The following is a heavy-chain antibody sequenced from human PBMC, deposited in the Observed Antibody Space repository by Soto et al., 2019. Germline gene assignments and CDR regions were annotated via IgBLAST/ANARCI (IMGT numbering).Heavy chain of an antibody. CDR3: ARMESFGSLNWLDP. CDR1: GYTFTNND. V-gene: IGHV1-8*02. D-gene: IGHD5-18*01. J-gene: IGHJ5*02. Sequence: ASVKVSCKASGYTFTNNDVSWVRQATGQGLGWMGWMNPGSGDTGYAQKFQGRVTMTRDISIATAYMELNSLTSEDTAIYYCARMESFGSLNWLDPWGQGTMATV. CDR2: MNPGSGDT.